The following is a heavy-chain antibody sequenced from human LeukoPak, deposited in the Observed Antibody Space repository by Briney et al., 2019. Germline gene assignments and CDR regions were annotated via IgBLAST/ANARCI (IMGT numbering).Heavy chain of an antibody. V-gene: IGHV4-59*01. D-gene: IGHD1-1*01. CDR3: ARGRYTFDY. CDR2: IYYSGST. CDR1: GGSISGYY. Sequence: SETLSLTCTVSGGSISGYYWTWIRQPPGKGLEYIGYIYYSGSTNHNPSLKGRVTISVDTSKNQFSLKLSSVTAADTAVYYCARGRYTFDYWGQGTLVTVSS. J-gene: IGHJ4*02.